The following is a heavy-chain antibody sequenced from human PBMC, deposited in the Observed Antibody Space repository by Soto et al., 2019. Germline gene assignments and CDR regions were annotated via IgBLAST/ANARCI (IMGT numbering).Heavy chain of an antibody. CDR3: AKDLGGSGPTYYYYGMDV. CDR2: ISGSGGST. J-gene: IGHJ6*02. Sequence: GGSLRLSCAASGFTFSSYAMSWVRQAPGKGLEWVSAISGSGGSTYYADSVKGRFTISRDNSKNTLYLQMNSLRAEDTAVYYCAKDLGGSGPTYYYYGMDVWGQGTTVTVSS. CDR1: GFTFSSYA. V-gene: IGHV3-23*01. D-gene: IGHD3-10*01.